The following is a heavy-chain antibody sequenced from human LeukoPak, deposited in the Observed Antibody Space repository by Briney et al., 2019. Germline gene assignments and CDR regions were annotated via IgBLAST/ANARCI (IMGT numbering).Heavy chain of an antibody. CDR2: IYPGDSDT. J-gene: IGHJ4*02. CDR3: ARIPPDDYGSGSPRDYFDY. D-gene: IGHD3-10*01. Sequence: GESLKISCKGSGYSFTSYWIGWVRQMPGKGLEGMGIIYPGDSDTRYSPSCQGQVTISADKSISTAYLQWSSLKASDPAMYYCARIPPDDYGSGSPRDYFDYWGQGTLVTVSS. V-gene: IGHV5-51*01. CDR1: GYSFTSYW.